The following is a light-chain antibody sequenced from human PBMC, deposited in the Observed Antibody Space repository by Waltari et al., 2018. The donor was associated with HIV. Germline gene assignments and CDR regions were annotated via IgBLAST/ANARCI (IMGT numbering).Light chain of an antibody. CDR1: SSNIGSTS. CDR2: SNT. Sequence: QSLLTQSPSASGTPGQRVNISCFGTSSNIGSTSVTWYQHFPGTPPKLLIFSNTERPSGVPDRFSGSKSGTSASLAISGLHSQDEADYYCSAWDVTLNGLVFGGGTRLSVL. J-gene: IGLJ2*01. V-gene: IGLV1-44*01. CDR3: SAWDVTLNGLV.